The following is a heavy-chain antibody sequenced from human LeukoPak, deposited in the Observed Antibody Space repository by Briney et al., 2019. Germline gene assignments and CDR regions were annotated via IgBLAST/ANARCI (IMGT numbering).Heavy chain of an antibody. J-gene: IGHJ4*02. V-gene: IGHV4-59*01. CDR1: GGSISYCY. CDR3: ARAHSSSFDY. CDR2: IYYSGST. Sequence: PSETLSLTCTVSGGSISYCYWSWIRQPPGKGLEWIGNIYYSGSTNYNPSLKSRVTISVDTSRNQFSLKLRSVTAADTAVYYCARAHSSSFDYWGQGTLVTVSS. D-gene: IGHD6-19*01.